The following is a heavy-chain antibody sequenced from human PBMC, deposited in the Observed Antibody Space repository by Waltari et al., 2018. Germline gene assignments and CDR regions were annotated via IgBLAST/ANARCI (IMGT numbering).Heavy chain of an antibody. D-gene: IGHD6-13*01. CDR2: IYHSGST. J-gene: IGHJ4*02. CDR1: GYSISSGYY. CDR3: ARGARIAAAGGGY. Sequence: QVQLQESGPGLVKPSETLSLTCAVSGYSISSGYYWGWIRQPPGKGLEWIGSIYHSGSTYYNPSLKSRVTISVDTSKNQFSLKLSSVTAADTAVYYCARGARIAAAGGGYWGQGTLVIVSS. V-gene: IGHV4-38-2*01.